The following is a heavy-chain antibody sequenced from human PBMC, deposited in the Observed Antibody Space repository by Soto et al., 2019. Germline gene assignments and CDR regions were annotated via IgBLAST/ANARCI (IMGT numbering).Heavy chain of an antibody. CDR3: ARVAWELLKYGMDV. V-gene: IGHV3-48*02. D-gene: IGHD1-26*01. J-gene: IGHJ6*02. CDR1: GFTFSSYS. CDR2: ISSSSSTI. Sequence: GGSLRLSCAASGFTFSSYSMNWVRQAPGKGLEWVSYISSSSSTIYYADSVKGRFTISRDNAKNSLYLQMNSLRDEDTAVYYCARVAWELLKYGMDVWGQGTTVTVSS.